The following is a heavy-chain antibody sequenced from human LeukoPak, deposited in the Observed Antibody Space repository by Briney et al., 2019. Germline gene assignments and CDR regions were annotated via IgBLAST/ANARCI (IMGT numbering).Heavy chain of an antibody. J-gene: IGHJ5*02. Sequence: ASVKVSCKATGYTFTGYYMHWVRQAPGQGLEWMGWINPYSGGTNYAQKFQGRVTMTRDTSISTAYMELSRLRSDDTAVYYCAREVQIVGATYRKPYNWFDPWGQGTLVTVSS. V-gene: IGHV1-2*02. CDR1: GYTFTGYY. CDR3: AREVQIVGATYRKPYNWFDP. D-gene: IGHD1-26*01. CDR2: INPYSGGT.